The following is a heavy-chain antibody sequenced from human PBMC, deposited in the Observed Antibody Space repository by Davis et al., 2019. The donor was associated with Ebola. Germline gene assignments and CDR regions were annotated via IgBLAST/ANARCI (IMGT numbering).Heavy chain of an antibody. CDR2: ISAYNGNT. D-gene: IGHD1-20*01. Sequence: ISCKGSGYSFTSYGISWVRQAPGQGLEWMGWISAYNGNTNYAQKLQGRVTMTTDTSTSTAYMELRSLRSDDTAVYYCARAEYNWNYFAYWGQGTLVTVSS. CDR3: ARAEYNWNYFAY. CDR1: GYSFTSYG. J-gene: IGHJ4*02. V-gene: IGHV1-18*01.